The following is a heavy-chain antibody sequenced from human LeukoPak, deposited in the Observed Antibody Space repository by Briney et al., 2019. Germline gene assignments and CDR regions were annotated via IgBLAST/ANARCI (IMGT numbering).Heavy chain of an antibody. D-gene: IGHD3-9*01. CDR2: INHSGST. Sequence: SETLSLTCTVSGGSISSYYWSWIRQPPGKGLEWIGEINHSGSTNYNPSLKSRVTISVDTSKNQFSLKLSSVTAADTAVYYCARGPNYDILTGWRKTHNGFDIWGQGTMVTVSS. V-gene: IGHV4-34*01. J-gene: IGHJ3*02. CDR1: GGSISSYY. CDR3: ARGPNYDILTGWRKTHNGFDI.